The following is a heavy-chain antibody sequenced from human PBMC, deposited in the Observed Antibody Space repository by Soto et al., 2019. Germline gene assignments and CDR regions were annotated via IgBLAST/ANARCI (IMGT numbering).Heavy chain of an antibody. V-gene: IGHV3-9*01. CDR3: ARDITARDYRGNPPGY. J-gene: IGHJ4*02. D-gene: IGHD4-17*01. CDR1: GFTFDDYA. CDR2: INWNSGHI. Sequence: PGGSLRLSCAASGFTFDDYAMHWVRQAPGKGLEWVSGINWNSGHIGYADSVKGRFTISRDNAKNSLYLQMNSLGAEDTALYYCARDITARDYRGNPPGYWGQGTLVTVSS.